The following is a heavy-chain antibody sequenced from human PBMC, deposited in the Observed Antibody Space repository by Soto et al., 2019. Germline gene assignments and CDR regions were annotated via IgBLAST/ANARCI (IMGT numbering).Heavy chain of an antibody. CDR3: AREYTAWPLAYGLDV. D-gene: IGHD2-2*02. V-gene: IGHV3-21*01. J-gene: IGHJ6*02. Sequence: GGSLRLSCADSGLTFSSYAMSWVRQAPGKGLEWVSSISSRSDIYYADSVKGRFTISRDNAKNSVSLQMNSLRAEDTAVYYCAREYTAWPLAYGLDVWGQGTTVTVSS. CDR1: GLTFSSYA. CDR2: ISSRSDI.